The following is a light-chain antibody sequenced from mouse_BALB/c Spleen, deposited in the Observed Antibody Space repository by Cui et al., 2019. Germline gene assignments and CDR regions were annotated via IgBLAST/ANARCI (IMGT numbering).Light chain of an antibody. CDR2: GAS. V-gene: IGKV6-20*01. Sequence: NIVMTQSPKSMSMSVGERVTLSCKASENAGTYVSCYQQKPEQSPKLLIYGASNRYTGVPDRFTGSGSATDFTLTISSVQAEDLADYHCGQSYSYPRTFGGGTKLEIK. CDR1: ENAGTY. CDR3: GQSYSYPRT. J-gene: IGKJ1*01.